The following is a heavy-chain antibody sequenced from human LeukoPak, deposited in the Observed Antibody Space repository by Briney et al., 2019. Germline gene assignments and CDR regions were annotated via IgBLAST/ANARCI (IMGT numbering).Heavy chain of an antibody. V-gene: IGHV3-23*01. D-gene: IGHD3-22*01. CDR1: GFTFTSYA. CDR3: ASSHYYDSSGYLF. Sequence: GGSLRLSCASSGFTFTSYAVSWVRQAPGKGLEWVSTISYSGGTTYHTDSVKGRFTISRDISKNTVYLQMNSLKAEDTAVYYCASSHYYDSSGYLFWGQGTLVTVSS. J-gene: IGHJ4*02. CDR2: ISYSGGTT.